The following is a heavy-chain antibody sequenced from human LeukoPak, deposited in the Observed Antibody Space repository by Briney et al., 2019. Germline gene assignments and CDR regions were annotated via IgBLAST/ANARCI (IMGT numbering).Heavy chain of an antibody. CDR1: GFRVSDYY. D-gene: IGHD6-13*01. V-gene: IGHV1-2*02. Sequence: ASVKVSCKTSGFRVSDYYLHWVRQAPGQGLEWMGWIRGDTGDTDSPQKFQGRVTMTRDTSSNTAYMELSRLTFDDTAMYFCARGRGNSCDYWGQGTLVTVSS. CDR3: ARGRGNSCDY. CDR2: IRGDTGDT. J-gene: IGHJ4*02.